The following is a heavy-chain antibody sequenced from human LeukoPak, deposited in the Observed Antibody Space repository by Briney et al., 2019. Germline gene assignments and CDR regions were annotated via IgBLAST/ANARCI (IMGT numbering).Heavy chain of an antibody. CDR3: STGSGHAFDI. Sequence: AGGSLRLSCAASGFTFSSYWMHWVRQVPGKGLAWVSRINSDGSSTSYADSVKGRFTISRDNAKNTPYVQMNSLRAEDTAVYYCSTGSGHAFDIWGRGTMVTVSS. CDR2: INSDGSST. CDR1: GFTFSSYW. D-gene: IGHD3-10*01. V-gene: IGHV3-74*01. J-gene: IGHJ3*02.